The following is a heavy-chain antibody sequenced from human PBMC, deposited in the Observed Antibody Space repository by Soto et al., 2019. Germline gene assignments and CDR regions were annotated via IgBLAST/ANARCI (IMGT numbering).Heavy chain of an antibody. CDR3: ARSPVAGTWFDP. J-gene: IGHJ5*02. CDR2: IYSSGST. Sequence: SETLSLTCTVSGGSISSSGYYWGWIRQHPGKGLERIGYIYSSGSTYYNPSLKSRVTISIDTSNKKFSLNLTSVTAADTAVYYCARSPVAGTWFDPWGQGTLVTVSS. V-gene: IGHV4-31*03. D-gene: IGHD6-19*01. CDR1: GGSISSSGYY.